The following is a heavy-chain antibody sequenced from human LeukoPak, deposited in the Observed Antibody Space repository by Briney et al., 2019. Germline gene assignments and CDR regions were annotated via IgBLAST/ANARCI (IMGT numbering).Heavy chain of an antibody. CDR2: IRSKRDGGTT. V-gene: IGHV3-15*07. Sequence: GGSLRLSCLASGFTFSNTWMNWVRQAPGKGLEWVARIRSKRDGGTTDYAAPVKGRFTISRDDSKNTMYLQMNSLKAEDTAVYYCARDWYYAFDFWGQGTMVTVSS. CDR1: GFTFSNTW. J-gene: IGHJ3*01. D-gene: IGHD2-21*02. CDR3: ARDWYYAFDF.